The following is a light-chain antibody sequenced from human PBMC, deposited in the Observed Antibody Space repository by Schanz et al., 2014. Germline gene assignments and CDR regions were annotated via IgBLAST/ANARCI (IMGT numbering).Light chain of an antibody. V-gene: IGLV2-23*02. CDR2: EVS. J-gene: IGLJ3*02. CDR1: SSDVGGYNY. Sequence: QSALTQPASVSGSPGQSITISCTGTSSDVGGYNYVSWYQQHPGKAPKLMIYEVSKRPSGVPDRFSGSKSGNTASLTISGLQAEDEADYYCCSYAGSSTWVFGGGTKLTVL. CDR3: CSYAGSSTWV.